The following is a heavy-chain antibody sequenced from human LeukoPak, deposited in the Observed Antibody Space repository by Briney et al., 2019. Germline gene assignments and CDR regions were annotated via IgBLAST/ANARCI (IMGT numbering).Heavy chain of an antibody. D-gene: IGHD3-22*01. Sequence: GASVKVSCKASGYTFTSYYMHWVRQAPGQGLEWMGIINPSGGSTSYAQKFQGRVTMTGDTSTSTVYMELSSLRSEDTAVYYCARDLSGYTPTPQFDYWGQGTLVTVSS. CDR3: ARDLSGYTPTPQFDY. V-gene: IGHV1-46*01. CDR1: GYTFTSYY. J-gene: IGHJ4*02. CDR2: INPSGGST.